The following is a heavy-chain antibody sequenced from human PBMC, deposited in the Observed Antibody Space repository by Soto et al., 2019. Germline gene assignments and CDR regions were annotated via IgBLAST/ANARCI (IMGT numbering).Heavy chain of an antibody. V-gene: IGHV5-10-1*01. Sequence: GESLKISCTGFGYTFTTFWVTWVRQMPGKGLEWMGRIDPRDSYVNYSPSFQGHVTISVDKSISTAYLQWGSLKASDTAMYYCARLFCSTTTCDSWFDPWGQGALVTVSS. CDR2: IDPRDSYV. D-gene: IGHD2-2*01. CDR1: GYTFTTFW. J-gene: IGHJ5*02. CDR3: ARLFCSTTTCDSWFDP.